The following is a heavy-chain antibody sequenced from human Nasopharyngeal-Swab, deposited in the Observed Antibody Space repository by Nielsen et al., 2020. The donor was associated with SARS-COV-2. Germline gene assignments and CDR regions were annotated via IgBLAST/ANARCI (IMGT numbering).Heavy chain of an antibody. Sequence: ASVKVSCKASGYTFTSYDINWVRQATGQGLEWMGWMNPNSGNTGYAQKFQGRVTMTRNTSISTAYMELSSLRSEDTAVYYCARAYPARQYSSCWSYNWFDPWGQGTLVTVSS. CDR3: ARAYPARQYSSCWSYNWFDP. CDR2: MNPNSGNT. V-gene: IGHV1-8*01. CDR1: GYTFTSYD. D-gene: IGHD6-19*01. J-gene: IGHJ5*01.